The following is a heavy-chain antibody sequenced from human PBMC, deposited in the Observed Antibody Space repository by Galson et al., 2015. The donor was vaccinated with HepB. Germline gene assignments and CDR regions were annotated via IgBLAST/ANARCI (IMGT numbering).Heavy chain of an antibody. CDR1: GSTFTNYW. Sequence: QSGAEVTKPGESLKISCKGSGSTFTNYWIGWVRQMPGKGLEWMGIIYPGDSDTRYSPSFQGQVTISADKSISTAYLQWSSLKASDTAMYYCARATTVTTVDNFWGQGTLVTVSS. J-gene: IGHJ4*02. CDR3: ARATTVTTVDNF. D-gene: IGHD4-17*01. CDR2: IYPGDSDT. V-gene: IGHV5-51*03.